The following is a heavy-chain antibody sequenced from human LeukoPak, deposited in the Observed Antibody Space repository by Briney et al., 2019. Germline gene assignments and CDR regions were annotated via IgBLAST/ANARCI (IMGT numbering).Heavy chain of an antibody. CDR2: MNPNSGNK. CDR1: VYTFTSYD. CDR3: AKGYSSSWLSAGREDAFDI. V-gene: IGHV1-8*01. J-gene: IGHJ3*02. Sequence: GASVNVSCKASVYTFTSYDINWVRQATAQGREWMGWMNPNSGNKGYAQKFQGRVTMTRNTSISTAYMEVSSLRSEDTAVYYCAKGYSSSWLSAGREDAFDIWGQGTMVTVSS. D-gene: IGHD6-13*01.